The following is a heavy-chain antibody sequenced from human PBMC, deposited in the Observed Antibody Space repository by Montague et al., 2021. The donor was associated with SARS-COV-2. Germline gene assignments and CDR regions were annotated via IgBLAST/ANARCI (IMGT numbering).Heavy chain of an antibody. CDR1: GGSISSYY. CDR3: ARFGSGTLEFDL. D-gene: IGHD1-26*01. J-gene: IGHJ4*02. Sequence: SETLSLTCTVSGGSISSYYWSWIRQPAGKGLEWIGRIRTTGHTDYNSSLESGVFMSVDTSTNQFSLSLTSVTAADTAVYFCARFGSGTLEFDLWGQGTLVTVSS. V-gene: IGHV4-4*07. CDR2: IRTTGHT.